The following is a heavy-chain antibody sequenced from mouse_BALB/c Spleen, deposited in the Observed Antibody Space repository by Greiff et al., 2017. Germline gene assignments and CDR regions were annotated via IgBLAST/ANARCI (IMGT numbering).Heavy chain of an antibody. V-gene: IGHV14-3*02. CDR3: ARRVYAMDY. Sequence: VQLKESGAELVKPGASVKLSCTASGFNIKDAYMHWVKQRPEQGLEWIGRIDPANGNTKYDPKFQGKATITADTSSNTAYLQLSSLTSEDTAVYYCARRVYAMDYWGQGTSVTVSS. CDR2: IDPANGNT. J-gene: IGHJ4*01. CDR1: GFNIKDAY.